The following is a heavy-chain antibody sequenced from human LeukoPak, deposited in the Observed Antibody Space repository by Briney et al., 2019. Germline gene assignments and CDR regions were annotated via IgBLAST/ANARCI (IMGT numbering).Heavy chain of an antibody. CDR1: GYSISSGYY. D-gene: IGHD2-21*02. CDR2: IYHSGST. Sequence: SETLSLTCAVSGYSISSGYYWGWIRQPPGKGLEWIGSIYHSGSTYYNPSLKSRVTISVDTSKNQFSLKLSSVTAADTAVYYCASSVTRPYFDYWGQGSLVTVSS. V-gene: IGHV4-38-2*01. CDR3: ASSVTRPYFDY. J-gene: IGHJ4*02.